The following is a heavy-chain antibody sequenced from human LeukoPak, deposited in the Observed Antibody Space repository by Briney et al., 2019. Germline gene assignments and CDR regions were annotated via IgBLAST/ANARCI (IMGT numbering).Heavy chain of an antibody. Sequence: SVKVSCKASGGTFSSYAISWVRQAPGQGLEWMGRIIPIFGIANYAQKFQSRVAITADKSTSTAYMELSSLRSEDTAVYYCARSSGPNTHFDYWGQGTLVTVSS. J-gene: IGHJ4*02. V-gene: IGHV1-69*04. CDR3: ARSSGPNTHFDY. CDR1: GGTFSSYA. CDR2: IIPIFGIA. D-gene: IGHD3-10*01.